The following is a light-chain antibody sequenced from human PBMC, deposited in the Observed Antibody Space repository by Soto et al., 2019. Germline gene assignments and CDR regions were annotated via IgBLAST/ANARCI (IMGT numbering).Light chain of an antibody. Sequence: SSELTQPPSVSVAPGETARISCGGNNVGSRSVHWYQQKPGQAPFLVIYYDSDRPSGIPERFSGSNSGNTATLIISRGEAGDEADYYCQVWEATGDQVVFGGGTKLTVL. CDR2: YDS. CDR3: QVWEATGDQVV. V-gene: IGLV3-21*01. J-gene: IGLJ2*01. CDR1: NVGSRS.